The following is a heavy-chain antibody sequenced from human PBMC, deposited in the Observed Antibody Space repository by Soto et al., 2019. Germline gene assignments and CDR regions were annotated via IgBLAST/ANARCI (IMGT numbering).Heavy chain of an antibody. CDR1: GYAFTGYY. V-gene: IGHV1-2*02. CDR2: INPNSGDT. D-gene: IGHD5-18*01. CDR3: ATRYSYVHF. Sequence: ASVKVSCKSSGYAFTGYYIHWVRQAPGQGLEWMGWINPNSGDTNYAQKFQGRVTMTRDTSFSTAYMELSSLRSDDAAVYYCATRYSYVHFWGQGTLVTVSS. J-gene: IGHJ4*02.